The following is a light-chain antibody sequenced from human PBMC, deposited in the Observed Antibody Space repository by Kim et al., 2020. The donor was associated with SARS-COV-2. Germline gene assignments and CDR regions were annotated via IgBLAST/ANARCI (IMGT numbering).Light chain of an antibody. V-gene: IGLV6-57*03. J-gene: IGLJ2*01. CDR3: QSYDSSNVV. CDR2: EDN. Sequence: GKTVHISRTRSSGSIASNYVQWYQQRPGSAPTTVIYEDNQRPSGVPHRFSGSIDSSSNSASLTISGLKTEDEADYYCQSYDSSNVVFGGGTQLTVL. CDR1: SGSIASNY.